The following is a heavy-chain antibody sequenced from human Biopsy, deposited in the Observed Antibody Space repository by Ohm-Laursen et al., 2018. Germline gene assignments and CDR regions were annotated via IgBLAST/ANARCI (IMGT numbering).Heavy chain of an antibody. CDR2: IWSSATYK. Sequence: SLRLSCAASGFTFSDHNMHWVRQAPGKGLEWVAFIWSSATYKAYADSVKGRFTVSRVNSKNTVYLQMNSLSADDTDIYSCVKDGGQTAPYSFDVWGQGTMVTVSS. CDR3: VKDGGQTAPYSFDV. J-gene: IGHJ3*01. CDR1: GFTFSDHN. V-gene: IGHV3-33*06. D-gene: IGHD3-16*01.